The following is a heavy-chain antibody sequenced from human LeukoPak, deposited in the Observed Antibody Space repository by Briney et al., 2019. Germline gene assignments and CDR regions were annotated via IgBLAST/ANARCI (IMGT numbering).Heavy chain of an antibody. CDR3: ARRNSGWNDSKGWFDP. CDR2: IYYTGSV. J-gene: IGHJ5*02. V-gene: IGHV4-59*08. D-gene: IGHD6-19*01. Sequence: SESLTLTCSVSGGSVGGSASRYYRRWIRQAPGKGPEWIAHIYYTGSVNYNPSLRSRVTMSIDTSRNQFSLKLSYVTAADSAVYYCARRNSGWNDSKGWFDPWGQGTLVIVSS. CDR1: GGSVGGSASRYY.